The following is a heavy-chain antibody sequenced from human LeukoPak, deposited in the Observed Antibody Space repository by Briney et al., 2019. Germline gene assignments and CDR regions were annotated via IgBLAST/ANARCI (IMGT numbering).Heavy chain of an antibody. D-gene: IGHD3-22*01. CDR3: ARGHYYDSSGYYPYGMDV. Sequence: PGGSLRLSCAASGFTFSSYDMHWVRQATGKGLEWVSAIGTAGDTYYPGSVKGRFTISRENAKNSLYLQMNSLRAGDTAVYYCARGHYYDSSGYYPYGMDVWGQGTTVTVSS. J-gene: IGHJ6*02. CDR1: GFTFSSYD. CDR2: IGTAGDT. V-gene: IGHV3-13*01.